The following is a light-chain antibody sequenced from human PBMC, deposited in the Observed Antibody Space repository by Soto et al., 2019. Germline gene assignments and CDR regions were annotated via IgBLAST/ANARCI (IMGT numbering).Light chain of an antibody. V-gene: IGKV1-17*01. J-gene: IGKJ4*01. CDR1: QNIGYH. CDR2: TAS. CDR3: QQANSFPLT. Sequence: IQMTQSPSSLSASVGDRVSITCRASQNIGYHLNWYQHRPGKAPKLLISTASSLQSGVPSRFSGSGSGTEFTLTISSLQPEDFATYYCQQANSFPLTFGGGTKVDIK.